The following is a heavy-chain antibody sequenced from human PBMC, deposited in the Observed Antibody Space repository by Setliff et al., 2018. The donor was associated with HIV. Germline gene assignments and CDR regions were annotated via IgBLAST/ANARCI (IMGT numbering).Heavy chain of an antibody. Sequence: NPSETLSLTCAVSGSSISTSYWWGWTRQPPGKGLEWIGYIYHSGSTYYNPSLKSRVTLSVDTSKNQFSLQLTSVTAVDTAVYYCARKPDSRNWFDPWGQGTLVTVSS. V-gene: IGHV4-28*01. CDR2: IYHSGST. J-gene: IGHJ5*02. CDR3: ARKPDSRNWFDP. CDR1: GSSISTSYW.